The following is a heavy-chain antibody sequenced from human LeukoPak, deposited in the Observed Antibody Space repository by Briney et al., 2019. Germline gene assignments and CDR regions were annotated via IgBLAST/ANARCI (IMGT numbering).Heavy chain of an antibody. CDR2: INVGNGDT. J-gene: IGHJ4*02. V-gene: IGHV1-3*01. Sequence: GASVKVSCKASGYTFISYNIHWVRQAPGQRLEWMGWINVGNGDTKYSQKFQGRVTITRDTSASTGYMEVSSLRSEDTAVYYCARAGGENSWTFDYWGQGTLVTVSS. CDR1: GYTFISYN. D-gene: IGHD6-13*01. CDR3: ARAGGENSWTFDY.